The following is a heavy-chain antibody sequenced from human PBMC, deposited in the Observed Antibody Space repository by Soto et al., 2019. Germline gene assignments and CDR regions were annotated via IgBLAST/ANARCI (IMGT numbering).Heavy chain of an antibody. CDR3: ARDPSSGYDTYYFDH. CDR2: IGYSGRT. D-gene: IGHD3-22*01. V-gene: IGHV4-38-2*02. CDR1: GYLISSGYY. Sequence: SQTLSLTCSGSGYLISSGYYWGWVRQTPGKGLEWLGSIGYSGRTYQNPSLKSRVSASVDLSKNRFSLNLRSVTAADTAVYFCARDPSSGYDTYYFDHWGQGTLVTVSS. J-gene: IGHJ4*02.